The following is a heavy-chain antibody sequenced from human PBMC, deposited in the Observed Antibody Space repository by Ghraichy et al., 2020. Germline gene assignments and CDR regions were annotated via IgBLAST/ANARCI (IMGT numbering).Heavy chain of an antibody. D-gene: IGHD1-14*01. J-gene: IGHJ4*02. CDR1: GYSFTSYW. V-gene: IGHV5-51*01. CDR3: ALVYSSSPDPPSVSEDY. CDR2: IYPGDSDT. Sequence: GESLNISCKGSGYSFTSYWIGWVRQMPGKGLEWMGIIYPGDSDTRYSPSFQGQVTISAEKSISTAYLQWSSRKASDTAMYYCALVYSSSPDPPSVSEDYWGQGTLVTVSS.